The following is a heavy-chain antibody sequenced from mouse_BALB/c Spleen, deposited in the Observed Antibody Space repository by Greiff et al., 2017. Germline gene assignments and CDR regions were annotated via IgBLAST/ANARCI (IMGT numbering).Heavy chain of an antibody. Sequence: EVHLVESGAELVKPGASVKLSCTASGFNIKDTYMHWVKQRPEQGLEWIGRIDPANGNTKYDPKFQGKATITADTSSNTAYLQLSSLTSEDTAVYYCARESYDYGFAYWGQGTLVTVSA. V-gene: IGHV14-3*02. CDR1: GFNIKDTY. D-gene: IGHD2-4*01. CDR3: ARESYDYGFAY. CDR2: IDPANGNT. J-gene: IGHJ3*01.